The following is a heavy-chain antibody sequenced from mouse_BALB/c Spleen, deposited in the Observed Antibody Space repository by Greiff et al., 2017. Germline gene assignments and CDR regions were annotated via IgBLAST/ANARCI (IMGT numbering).Heavy chain of an antibody. V-gene: IGHV5-12-2*01. D-gene: IGHD2-3*01. CDR2: ISNGGGST. CDR3: ARFGYSYYFDY. Sequence: EVKLVESGGGLVQPGGSLKLSCAASGFTFSSYTMSWVRQTPEKRLEWVAYISNGGGSTYYPDTVKGRFTISRDNAKNTLYLQMSSLKSEDTAMYYCARFGYSYYFDYWGQGTTLTVSS. J-gene: IGHJ2*01. CDR1: GFTFSSYT.